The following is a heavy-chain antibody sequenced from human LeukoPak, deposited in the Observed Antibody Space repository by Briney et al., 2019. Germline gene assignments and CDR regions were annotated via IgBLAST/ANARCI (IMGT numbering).Heavy chain of an antibody. Sequence: GGSLRLSCAASGITFSTYWMSWVRQAPGKGLEWVANINQDGSEKYYVDSVKGRFTISRDNAKNSLYLQMNSLRAEDTAVYYCARTRTTVTYYFGYWGQGTLVTVSS. CDR1: GITFSTYW. J-gene: IGHJ4*02. V-gene: IGHV3-7*01. D-gene: IGHD4-17*01. CDR2: INQDGSEK. CDR3: ARTRTTVTYYFGY.